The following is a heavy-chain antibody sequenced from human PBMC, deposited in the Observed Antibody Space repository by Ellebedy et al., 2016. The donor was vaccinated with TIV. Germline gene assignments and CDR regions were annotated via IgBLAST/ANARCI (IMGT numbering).Heavy chain of an antibody. D-gene: IGHD3-16*01. CDR1: GDSISSSTYY. CDR3: ARNRVIFTFEKSYFDL. Sequence: SETLSLTCSVSGDSISSSTYYWGWIRQPPGKGLEWIGTIYSTGSTYYNPSLPSRVTISVDTSKNHFSLNLRSVTAADTAMYYCARNRVIFTFEKSYFDLWGRGTLVTVSS. V-gene: IGHV4-39*02. CDR2: IYSTGST. J-gene: IGHJ2*01.